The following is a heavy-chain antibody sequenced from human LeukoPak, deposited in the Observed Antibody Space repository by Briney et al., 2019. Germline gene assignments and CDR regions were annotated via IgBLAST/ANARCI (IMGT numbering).Heavy chain of an antibody. Sequence: KPGGSLRLSCAASGFTFSNAWISWGRKAPGKGLEWVGRIKSKTDGGTTDYAAPVKGRFTISRDDSKNTLYLQMNSLKTEDTAVYYCTTELLWFGNYYYGMDVWGKGTTVTVSS. V-gene: IGHV3-15*01. CDR3: TTELLWFGNYYYGMDV. J-gene: IGHJ6*04. CDR2: IKSKTDGGTT. D-gene: IGHD3-10*01. CDR1: GFTFSNAW.